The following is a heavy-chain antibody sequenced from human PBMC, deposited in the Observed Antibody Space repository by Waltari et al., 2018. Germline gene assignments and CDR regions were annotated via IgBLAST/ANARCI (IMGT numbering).Heavy chain of an antibody. D-gene: IGHD3-16*01. V-gene: IGHV1-24*01. Sequence: QVQLVQSGAEVKKPGASVKVSCKVSGYTLTDISIPWVRQAPGKGLEWMGGFDSEDGETNFEQKFQGRFTLTEDTSTETAYLELSSLRSEDTAVYYCATEDLENVGGRTYAAFHIWGQGTMVTVSS. CDR2: FDSEDGET. CDR1: GYTLTDIS. CDR3: ATEDLENVGGRTYAAFHI. J-gene: IGHJ3*02.